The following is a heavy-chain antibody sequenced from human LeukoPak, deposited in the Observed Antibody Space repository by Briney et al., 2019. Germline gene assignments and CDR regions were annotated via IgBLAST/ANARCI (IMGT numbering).Heavy chain of an antibody. CDR2: ISGDGGDT. J-gene: IGHJ4*02. CDR3: ARDRGYYDSSGYLGYYFDY. V-gene: IGHV3-43*02. D-gene: IGHD3-22*01. Sequence: GGSLRLSCAASGFTFDDYVMHWVRQAPGKGLQWVSLISGDGGDTYYADSVKGRFTISRDNSKNTLYLQMNSLRAEDTAVYYCARDRGYYDSSGYLGYYFDYWGQGTLVTVSS. CDR1: GFTFDDYV.